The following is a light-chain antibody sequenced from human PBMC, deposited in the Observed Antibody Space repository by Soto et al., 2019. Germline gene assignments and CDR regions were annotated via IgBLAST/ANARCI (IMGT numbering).Light chain of an antibody. CDR3: QSYDSRLSGSV. J-gene: IGLJ2*01. Sequence: QAVVTQPPSVSGAPGQSVTISCTGSSSNIGAGSDVHWYQHFPGTPPKVLIYGNNNRPSGVPDRFSGSKSGTSASLSITGLQAEDEADYYCQSYDSRLSGSVFGGGTKVTVL. V-gene: IGLV1-40*01. CDR1: SSNIGAGSD. CDR2: GNN.